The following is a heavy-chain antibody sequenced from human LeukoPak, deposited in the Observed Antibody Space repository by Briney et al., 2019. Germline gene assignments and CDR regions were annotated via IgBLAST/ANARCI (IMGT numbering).Heavy chain of an antibody. J-gene: IGHJ4*02. V-gene: IGHV4-39*07. CDR2: IYYSGST. D-gene: IGHD3-22*01. CDR1: GVSISSSSYY. Sequence: PSETLSLTCTVSGVSISSSSYYWGWIRQPPGKGLEWLGSIYYSGSTNYNPSLKSRVSISVDTSKNQFSLRLSSMTAADTAVYYCARVTGYMIEDYFDYWGQGTLVTVSS. CDR3: ARVTGYMIEDYFDY.